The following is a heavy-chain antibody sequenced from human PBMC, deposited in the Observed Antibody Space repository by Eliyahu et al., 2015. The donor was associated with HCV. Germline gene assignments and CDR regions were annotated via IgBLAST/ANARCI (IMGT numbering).Heavy chain of an antibody. CDR3: ATHREWDQGDY. V-gene: IGHV4-39*01. Sequence: QLQLQESGPGLVKPSATLSLXCTVSXXSXSSSSYXWGWIRQPPGKGLEWIGSIYYSGSTYYNPSLKSRVTISVDTSKNQFSLKLSSVTAADTAVYYCATHREWDQGDYWGQGTLVTVSS. J-gene: IGHJ4*02. D-gene: IGHD1-26*01. CDR1: XXSXSSSSYX. CDR2: IYYSGST.